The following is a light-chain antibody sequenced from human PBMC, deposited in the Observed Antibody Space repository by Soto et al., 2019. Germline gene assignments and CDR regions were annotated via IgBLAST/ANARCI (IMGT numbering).Light chain of an antibody. CDR1: STDVNGRNY. V-gene: IGLV2-14*01. CDR3: CSYTSGTSV. CDR2: EVT. J-gene: IGLJ1*01. Sequence: QSVLTQPASVSGSPGQSITISCTGTSTDVNGRNYVSWCQQHPGKAPKVIIYEVTNRPSGISHRFSGSKSGNTASLTISGLQAEDEADYYCCSYTSGTSVFGTGTKLTVL.